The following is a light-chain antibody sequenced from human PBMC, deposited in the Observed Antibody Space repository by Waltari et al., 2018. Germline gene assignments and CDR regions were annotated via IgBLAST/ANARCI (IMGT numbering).Light chain of an antibody. V-gene: IGKV3-20*01. CDR3: QKYVSLPAT. CDR1: QSVSRS. Sequence: SCRPSQSVSRSLAWYQQKPGQAPRLLICDASSRATGIPDRFSGSGSGTDFSLTISRLEPEDFAVYYCQKYVSLPATFGQGTKVEI. J-gene: IGKJ1*01. CDR2: DAS.